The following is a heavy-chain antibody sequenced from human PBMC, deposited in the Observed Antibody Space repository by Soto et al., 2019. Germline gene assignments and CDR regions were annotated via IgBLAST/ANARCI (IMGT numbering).Heavy chain of an antibody. V-gene: IGHV4-30-4*01. D-gene: IGHD5-12*01. CDR3: AGEARFSSGYDDVLAGVDY. J-gene: IGHJ4*02. CDR2: IYYSGST. CDR1: GGSISSGDYY. Sequence: QVQLQESGPGLVKPSQTLSLTCTVSGGSISSGDYYWSWIRQPPGKGLEWIGYIYYSGSTYYNPSLKSRVTRAVDTSKNRFSLKLSSVTAADTAVYYWAGEARFSSGYDDVLAGVDYWGQGTLVTVSS.